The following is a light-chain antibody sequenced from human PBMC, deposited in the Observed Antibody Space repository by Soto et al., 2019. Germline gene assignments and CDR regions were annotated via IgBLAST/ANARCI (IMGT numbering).Light chain of an antibody. J-gene: IGKJ1*01. V-gene: IGKV1-5*03. CDR3: QQYNSYVKT. CDR2: KAS. CDR1: QSINNW. Sequence: DIQMTQSPSTLSASVGDRVTXXCRASQSINNWLAWYQQKPGKAPKLLIYKASSLESGVPSRFSGSGSGTEFTLTISSLQPDDFATYYCQQYNSYVKTFGQGTKVEIK.